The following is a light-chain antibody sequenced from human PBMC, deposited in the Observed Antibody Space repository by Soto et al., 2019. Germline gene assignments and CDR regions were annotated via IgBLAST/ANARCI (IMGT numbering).Light chain of an antibody. V-gene: IGKV3-20*01. Sequence: EIVLTQSPGTLSLSPGETATLSCRASQTVGTNFLAWYQQKPGQAPRLLMFGTSNRATDIPDRFSGSGSGTDFTLTISRLETEDFAVFYCQQYGTSEIIFGQGTRLEIK. CDR1: QTVGTNF. J-gene: IGKJ5*01. CDR2: GTS. CDR3: QQYGTSEII.